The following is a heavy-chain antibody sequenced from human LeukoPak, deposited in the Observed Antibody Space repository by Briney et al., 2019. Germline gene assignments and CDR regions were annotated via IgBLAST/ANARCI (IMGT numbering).Heavy chain of an antibody. Sequence: ASVRVSCKASGYTFTSYGISWVRQAPGQGREWMGWISAYNGNTNYAQKLQGRVTITTDTSTSTAYMELRSLRSDDTAVYYCARVDTAMVIVVDYWGQGTLVTVSS. J-gene: IGHJ4*02. CDR3: ARVDTAMVIVVDY. D-gene: IGHD5-18*01. CDR1: GYTFTSYG. V-gene: IGHV1-18*01. CDR2: ISAYNGNT.